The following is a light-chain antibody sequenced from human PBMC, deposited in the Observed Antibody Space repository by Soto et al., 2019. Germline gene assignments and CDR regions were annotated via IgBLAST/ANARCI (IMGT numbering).Light chain of an antibody. V-gene: IGKV3-15*01. J-gene: IGKJ1*01. CDR3: KQYTAWPPWT. Sequence: ENVSTLSPATLSVSQGGRATLSCRASQSIGDTLAWYQQKPGQAPRLVIHGASSRVTGLPARFSGSGSGTDFTLTISSLQSDDFGVHYCKQYTAWPPWTFSQVT. CDR1: QSIGDT. CDR2: GAS.